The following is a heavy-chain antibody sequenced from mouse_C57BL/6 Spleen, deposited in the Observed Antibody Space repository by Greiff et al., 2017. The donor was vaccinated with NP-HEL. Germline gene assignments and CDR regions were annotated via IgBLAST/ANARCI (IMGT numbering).Heavy chain of an antibody. Sequence: EVQVVESEGGLVQPGSSMKLSCTASGFTFSDYYMAWVRQVPEKGLEWVANINYDGSSTYYLDSLKSRFIISRDNAKKILYLQMSRLKSEDTTTYYRARAPTYSNYWYFDGWGTGTTVTNSS. CDR2: INYDGSST. D-gene: IGHD2-5*01. V-gene: IGHV5-16*01. J-gene: IGHJ1*03. CDR1: GFTFSDYY. CDR3: ARAPTYSNYWYFDG.